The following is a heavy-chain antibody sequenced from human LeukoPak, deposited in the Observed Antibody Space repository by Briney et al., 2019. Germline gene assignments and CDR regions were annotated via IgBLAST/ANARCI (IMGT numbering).Heavy chain of an antibody. CDR3: TSNYCSGGSCYLY. CDR2: IRSKANNYAT. Sequence: GGSLRLSCAASGFTFSGSVMHRVRQASGKGLEWVGRIRSKANNYATAYVASVKGRFTISRDDSKNTAFLQMNSLKTEDTAVYYCTSNYCSGGSCYLYWGQGTLVTVSS. V-gene: IGHV3-73*01. CDR1: GFTFSGSV. D-gene: IGHD2-15*01. J-gene: IGHJ4*02.